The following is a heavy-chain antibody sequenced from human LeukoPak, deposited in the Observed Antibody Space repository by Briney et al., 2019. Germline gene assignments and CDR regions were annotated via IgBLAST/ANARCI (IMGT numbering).Heavy chain of an antibody. D-gene: IGHD4-11*01. J-gene: IGHJ4*02. CDR3: ARSVPDYTRFDF. V-gene: IGHV3-23*05. CDR2: FKTNYNQV. CDR1: GFTYSDYA. Sequence: GGSLRLSCVASGFTYSDYAMNWVRQAPGKGLAWVSTFKTNYNQVYYAESVRGRFTISTDNSKNTAYLQMNSLRVEDTALYYCARSVPDYTRFDFWGQGALVTVSS.